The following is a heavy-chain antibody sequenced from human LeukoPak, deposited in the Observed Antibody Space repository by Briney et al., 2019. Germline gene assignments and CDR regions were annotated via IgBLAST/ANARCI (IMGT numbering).Heavy chain of an antibody. J-gene: IGHJ6*03. CDR2: ITTTSTYI. CDR1: GFTYSDCG. CDR3: SRYLSCSIWRRLDYYFMDV. Sequence: GGSLRLSCAASGFTYSDCGMKWLRQAPGKGLEWVSSITTTSTYIYYGDSVKGRFTISRDNAKSSLYLQMNSLRAEDTAVYYCSRYLSCSIWRRLDYYFMDVWGRGTTVTVSS. V-gene: IGHV3-21*04. D-gene: IGHD2-15*01.